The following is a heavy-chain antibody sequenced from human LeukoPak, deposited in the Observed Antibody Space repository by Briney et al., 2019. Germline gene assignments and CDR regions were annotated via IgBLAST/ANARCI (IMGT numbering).Heavy chain of an antibody. J-gene: IGHJ4*02. CDR1: GFTFSSYG. Sequence: PGGSLRLSCAASGFTFSSYGMHWVRQAPGKGLEWVASIKHDGSEKYYVDSVRGRFTISRDNTMNSLYLQMSSLRAEDTAVYCATDRGWRTSGYYLYYFEYWGQGTLVTFSS. D-gene: IGHD3-3*01. CDR3: ATDRGWRTSGYYLYYFEY. V-gene: IGHV3-7*01. CDR2: IKHDGSEK.